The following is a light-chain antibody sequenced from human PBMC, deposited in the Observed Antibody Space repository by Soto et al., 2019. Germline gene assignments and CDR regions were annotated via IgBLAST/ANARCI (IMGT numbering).Light chain of an antibody. V-gene: IGKV3-20*01. J-gene: IGKJ4*01. CDR2: GAS. CDR3: QQYATSPPT. Sequence: EIVLTQSPGTLSLSPGERATLSCRASQSVSISYLAWYQQIPGQAPRLLIYGASSRATGIPDRFSGSGSGTDFTLTISRLEPEDFAVYYCQQYATSPPTFGGGTKVEIK. CDR1: QSVSISY.